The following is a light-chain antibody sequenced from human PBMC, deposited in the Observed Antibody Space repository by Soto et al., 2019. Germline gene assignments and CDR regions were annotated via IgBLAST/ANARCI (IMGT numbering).Light chain of an antibody. CDR2: DAS. CDR1: QNINSY. Sequence: DIQMTQSPSSLSASVGDSVTITCRASQNINSYLNWYQQRPGKAPKLLIHDASILQSGVPSRFSGSGSGTEFALTINSLQPEDIATIYCQQTYSTPWTFGQGTKVDNK. V-gene: IGKV1-39*01. CDR3: QQTYSTPWT. J-gene: IGKJ1*01.